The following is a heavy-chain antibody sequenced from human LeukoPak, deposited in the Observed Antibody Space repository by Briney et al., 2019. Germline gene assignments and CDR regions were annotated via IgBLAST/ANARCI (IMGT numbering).Heavy chain of an antibody. CDR2: MNPNSGTT. J-gene: IGHJ5*02. Sequence: GASVKVSCKASGYTFTSSDINWVRQATGQGLEWMGWMNPNSGTTGYAQKFQGRVTMTRDTSITTAYMELSSLISEDTAVYYCARSYCSGTRCYPYPLGPWGQGTLVTVSS. V-gene: IGHV1-8*01. D-gene: IGHD2-2*01. CDR3: ARSYCSGTRCYPYPLGP. CDR1: GYTFTSSD.